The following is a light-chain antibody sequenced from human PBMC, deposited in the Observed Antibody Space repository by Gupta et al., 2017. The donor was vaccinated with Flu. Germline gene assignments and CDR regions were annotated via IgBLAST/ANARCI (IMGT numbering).Light chain of an antibody. J-gene: IGKJ1*01. CDR2: TAS. Sequence: PSSLSASIGDRVTITCRASHSSASYLHGYQPRPGKAPELLSYTASNLETGVPSRCTGSGSGTEYTLTFNNLQPEDFATYDCQQGYNTPRTFGPGTKVE. V-gene: IGKV1-39*01. CDR1: HSSASY. CDR3: QQGYNTPRT.